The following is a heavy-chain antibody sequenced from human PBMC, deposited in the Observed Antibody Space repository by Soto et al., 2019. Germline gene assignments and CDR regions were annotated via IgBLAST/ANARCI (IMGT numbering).Heavy chain of an antibody. CDR2: ISYDGSNK. CDR1: GFTFSSYG. Sequence: GGSLRLSCAASGFTFSSYGMHWVRQAPGKGLEWVAVISYDGSNKYYADSVKGRFTISRDNSKNTLYLQMNSLRAEDTAVYYCAKDSLRGYSGYVEIPLFDYWGQGTLVTVSS. J-gene: IGHJ4*02. CDR3: AKDSLRGYSGYVEIPLFDY. V-gene: IGHV3-30*18. D-gene: IGHD5-12*01.